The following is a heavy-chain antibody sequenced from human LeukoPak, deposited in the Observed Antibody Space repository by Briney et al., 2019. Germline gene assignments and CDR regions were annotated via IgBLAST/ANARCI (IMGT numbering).Heavy chain of an antibody. V-gene: IGHV4-39*01. CDR1: GGSISRSSYY. CDR2: TYYSGST. J-gene: IGHJ4*02. CDR3: ARPRGDLWSGYDY. D-gene: IGHD3-3*01. Sequence: PSETLSLTCSVSGGSISRSSYYWTWMRQSPGRGLEWIGNTYYSGSTLYNPSLKSRVTISVDTSKNQFSLRLTSVTAADTAVYYCARPRGDLWSGYDYWGQGVLVTV.